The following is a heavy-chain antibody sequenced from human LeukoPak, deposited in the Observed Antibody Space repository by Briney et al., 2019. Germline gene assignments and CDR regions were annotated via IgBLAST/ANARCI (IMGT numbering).Heavy chain of an antibody. CDR2: ISAYNGNT. V-gene: IGHV1-18*01. Sequence: ASVKVSCKAFGYTFTSYVITWVRQAPGQGLEWMGWISAYNGNTDYADNFQGRVIVSTDTSTSTAYMELRSLRSDDTAVYYCARDSSSVTPSGMDVWGQGTTVAVSS. J-gene: IGHJ6*02. CDR1: GYTFTSYV. D-gene: IGHD3-22*01. CDR3: ARDSSSVTPSGMDV.